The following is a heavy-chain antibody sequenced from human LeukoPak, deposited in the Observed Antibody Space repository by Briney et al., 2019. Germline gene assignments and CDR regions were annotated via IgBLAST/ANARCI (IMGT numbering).Heavy chain of an antibody. Sequence: GSLRLSCAASGFTFSNAWMSWVRQAPGKGLERVGRIKSKNDGGTTDYAAPVKGRFTISRDESKNTLYLQMNSLKTEDTAVYYCTTDMGVVPAAIRREDPGAWGQGTLVTVSS. D-gene: IGHD2-2*02. V-gene: IGHV3-15*01. CDR2: IKSKNDGGTT. CDR3: TTDMGVVPAAIRREDPGA. J-gene: IGHJ4*02. CDR1: GFTFSNAW.